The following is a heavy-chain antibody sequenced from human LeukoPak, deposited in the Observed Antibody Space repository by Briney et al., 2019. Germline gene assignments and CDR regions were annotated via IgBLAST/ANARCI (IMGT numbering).Heavy chain of an antibody. Sequence: PGGSLRLSCAASGFTFSSYGMHWVRPAPGKGLEWVAVTWYDGSNRYYADSLKGRFTISRDNSKNTFYLQMNSLRAEDTAVYYCARDELGYCSSTSCYPFDYWGQGTLVTVSS. J-gene: IGHJ4*02. V-gene: IGHV3-33*01. CDR1: GFTFSSYG. CDR2: TWYDGSNR. CDR3: ARDELGYCSSTSCYPFDY. D-gene: IGHD2-2*01.